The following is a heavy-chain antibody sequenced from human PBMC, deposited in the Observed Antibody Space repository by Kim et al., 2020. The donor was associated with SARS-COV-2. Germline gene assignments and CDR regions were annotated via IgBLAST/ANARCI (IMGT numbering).Heavy chain of an antibody. D-gene: IGHD3-9*01. CDR2: ISFSGTYI. Sequence: GGSLRLSCAASRFTFPTYHMNWVRQAPGKGLEWVSSISFSGTYIYYADSVRGRFTISRDNATDSLSLQMNSLRAEDTGVYYCARFDGNGLDVWGQGTTV. J-gene: IGHJ6*02. CDR3: ARFDGNGLDV. V-gene: IGHV3-21*01. CDR1: RFTFPTYH.